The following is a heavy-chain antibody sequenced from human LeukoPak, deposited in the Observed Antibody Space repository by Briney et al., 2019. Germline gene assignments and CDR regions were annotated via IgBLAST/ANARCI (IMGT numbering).Heavy chain of an antibody. CDR2: LFHSGTT. Sequence: PSETMSLTCSVSGDFVSSNLYYGGWMRQPPVKGLEWIGNLFHSGTTYYNPSLKSRVSISVDTSKNQFSLTLNSVTAADTAVYYCARQGYGRSSFFDHWGQGTLVTVSS. V-gene: IGHV4-39*01. J-gene: IGHJ4*02. CDR1: GDFVSSNLYY. D-gene: IGHD6-6*01. CDR3: ARQGYGRSSFFDH.